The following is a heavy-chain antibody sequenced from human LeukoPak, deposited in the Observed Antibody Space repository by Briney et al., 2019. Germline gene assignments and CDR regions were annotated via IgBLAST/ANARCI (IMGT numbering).Heavy chain of an antibody. CDR3: ARPALTTGTWAVHY. D-gene: IGHD1-1*01. Sequence: GESLKIFCKGSGYRFTSYWIGWVGQMPGKGLEWMGIIYPGDFDTRYSPSFQGQVTISADKSISTAYLQWSSLKTSDTAMYCCARPALTTGTWAVHYWGQGSLVTVSS. CDR1: GYRFTSYW. J-gene: IGHJ4*02. V-gene: IGHV5-51*01. CDR2: IYPGDFDT.